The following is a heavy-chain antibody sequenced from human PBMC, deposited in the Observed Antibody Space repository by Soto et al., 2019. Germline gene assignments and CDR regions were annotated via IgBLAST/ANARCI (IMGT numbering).Heavy chain of an antibody. CDR2: ISYEGNNK. Sequence: QVQLVESGGDVVKPGRSLRLSCKASGFTFSSYAMNWVRQAPGKGLEWVAVISYEGNNKYYGDSVRGQFTISRDNSKNTLSLQINSLRAEDTAVYYCVRPHGTAYSSSWYGYWFVPWGQLSLVTVSS. D-gene: IGHD6-13*01. CDR1: GFTFSSYA. V-gene: IGHV3-30-3*01. CDR3: VRPHGTAYSSSWYGYWFVP. J-gene: IGHJ5*02.